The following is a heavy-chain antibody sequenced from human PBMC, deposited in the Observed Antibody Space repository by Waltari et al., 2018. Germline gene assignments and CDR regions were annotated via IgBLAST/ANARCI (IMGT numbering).Heavy chain of an antibody. CDR2: ISAYNGNT. V-gene: IGHV1-18*01. CDR1: GYTFTSYG. D-gene: IGHD1-1*01. Sequence: QVQLVQSGAEVKKPGASVKVSCKASGYTFTSYGISWVRPAPGQGLEWMGWISAYNGNTNYAQKLQGRVTMTTDTSTSTAYMELRSLRSDDTAVYYCARVTLRVPRLPPTSWDLWGRGTLVTVSS. CDR3: ARVTLRVPRLPPTSWDL. J-gene: IGHJ2*01.